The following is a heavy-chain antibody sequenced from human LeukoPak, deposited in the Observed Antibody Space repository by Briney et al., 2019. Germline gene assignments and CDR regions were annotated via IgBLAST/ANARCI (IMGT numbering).Heavy chain of an antibody. D-gene: IGHD5-24*01. CDR3: ARGPTISETGYFDF. Sequence: PSETLFLTCAVYGGSFSRYYWSWIRKSPGKGLVWIAEIDHRGDTKYNPSLKRRVTISVDTSKNQFSLKMRSLSAADTALYYCARGPTISETGYFDFWGQGTLGTVS. J-gene: IGHJ4*03. V-gene: IGHV4-34*01. CDR1: GGSFSRYY. CDR2: IDHRGDT.